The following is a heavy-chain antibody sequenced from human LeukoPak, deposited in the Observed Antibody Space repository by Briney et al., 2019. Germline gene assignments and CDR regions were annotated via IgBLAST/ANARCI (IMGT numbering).Heavy chain of an antibody. CDR3: AGTSSSSLRYYYYYMDV. CDR2: IYYSGST. V-gene: IGHV4-39*07. CDR1: GGSISSSSYY. J-gene: IGHJ6*03. Sequence: PSETLSLTCTVSGGSISSSSYYWGWIRQPPGKGLEWIGSIYYSGSTYYNPSLKSRVTISVDTSKNQFSLKLSSVTAADTAVYYCAGTSSSSLRYYYYYMDVWGKGTTVTVSS. D-gene: IGHD6-6*01.